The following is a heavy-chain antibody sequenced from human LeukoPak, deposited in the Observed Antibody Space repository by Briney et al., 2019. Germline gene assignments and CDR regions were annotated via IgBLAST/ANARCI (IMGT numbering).Heavy chain of an antibody. CDR1: GFTFSSYA. D-gene: IGHD3-10*01. V-gene: IGHV3-23*01. J-gene: IGHJ1*01. CDR3: TTDDLWFGELFPYQH. CDR2: ISGSGGST. Sequence: GGSLRLSCAASGFTFSSYAMSWVRQAPGKGLEWVSAISGSGGSTYYADSVKGRFTISRDNSKNTLYLQMNSLRAEDTAVYYCTTDDLWFGELFPYQHWGQGTLVTVSS.